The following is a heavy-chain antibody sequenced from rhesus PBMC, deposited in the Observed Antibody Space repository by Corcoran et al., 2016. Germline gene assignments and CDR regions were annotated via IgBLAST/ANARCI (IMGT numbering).Heavy chain of an antibody. CDR3: ARIHPEYFEL. V-gene: IGHV4-99*01. D-gene: IGHD4-23*01. J-gene: IGHJ1*01. CDR1: GYSIISGYF. Sequence: QVQLRESGPGLVKPSETLSLTCPVSGYSIISGYFWGWVRQPPGKGLEYIGYISSVSQSTSYNPSLKSRVTISKDTSKNQFSLNLASVTAADTAVYYCARIHPEYFELWGQGALVIVSS. CDR2: ISSVSQST.